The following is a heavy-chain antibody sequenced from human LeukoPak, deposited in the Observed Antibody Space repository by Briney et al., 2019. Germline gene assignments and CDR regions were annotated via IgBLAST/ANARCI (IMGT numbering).Heavy chain of an antibody. CDR3: AKAKYYYDSSGYYR. Sequence: GGSLRLSCAASGFTFSSYAMTWVRQAPGKGLEWVSTISSSGYSTYYADSVKGRFTISRDNSKNTLYLQLNSLRAEDTAVYYCAKAKYYYDSSGYYRWGQGTLVTVSS. CDR1: GFTFSSYA. D-gene: IGHD3-22*01. CDR2: ISSSGYST. J-gene: IGHJ4*02. V-gene: IGHV3-23*01.